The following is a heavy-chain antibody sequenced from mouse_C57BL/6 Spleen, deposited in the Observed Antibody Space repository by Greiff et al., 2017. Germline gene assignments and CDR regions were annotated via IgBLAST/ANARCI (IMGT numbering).Heavy chain of an antibody. V-gene: IGHV1-15*01. Sequence: QVQLQQSGAELVRPGASVTLSCKASGYTFTDYEMHWVKQTPVHGLEWIGALDPETGGTAYNQKFKGKAILTADKSSSTAYMELRSLTSEDSAVYYCTRGGQLRLRGGFAYWGQGTLVTVSA. CDR3: TRGGQLRLRGGFAY. CDR1: GYTFTDYE. D-gene: IGHD3-2*02. J-gene: IGHJ3*01. CDR2: LDPETGGT.